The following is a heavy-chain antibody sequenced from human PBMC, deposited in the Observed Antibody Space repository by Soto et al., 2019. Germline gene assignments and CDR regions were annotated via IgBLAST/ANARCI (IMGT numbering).Heavy chain of an antibody. CDR3: ARAIATVGSF. CDR1: GFSLSNYW. CDR2: INQDATVI. J-gene: IGHJ4*02. Sequence: GSLRLPCAASGFSLSNYWMTWVRQAPGKGLEWVANINQDATVIYYVDSVKGRFSISRDNVKNSVYLQMNDLRAEDSAIYYCARAIATVGSFWGQGTLVTVSS. D-gene: IGHD5-12*01. V-gene: IGHV3-7*01.